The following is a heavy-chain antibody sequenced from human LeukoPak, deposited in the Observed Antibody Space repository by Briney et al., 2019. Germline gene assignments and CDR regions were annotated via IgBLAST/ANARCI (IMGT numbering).Heavy chain of an antibody. V-gene: IGHV1-2*02. D-gene: IGHD3-10*01. CDR2: INPDSGGT. Sequence: ASVKVSCKASGYTFTGYYIHWVRQAPRQGLEWMGWINPDSGGTNYAQKLQGRVTMTTDTSTSTACMELRSLRSDDTAVYYCARDGVITMVSGYWGQGTLVTVSS. CDR1: GYTFTGYY. J-gene: IGHJ4*02. CDR3: ARDGVITMVSGY.